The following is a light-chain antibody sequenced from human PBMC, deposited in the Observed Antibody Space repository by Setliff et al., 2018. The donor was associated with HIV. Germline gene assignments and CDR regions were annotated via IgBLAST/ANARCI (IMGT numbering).Light chain of an antibody. V-gene: IGLV2-14*01. CDR2: EVR. CDR3: SSYAITNTLP. J-gene: IGLJ1*01. CDR1: SSDVGGYSH. Sequence: QSVLTQPASVSGSPGQSITISCTGTSSDVGGYSHVSWYQQHPGKAPKLIIYEVRNRPSGVSNRFSGSKSGNTASLTISGLRAEDEADYYCSSYAITNTLPFGTGTKGTVL.